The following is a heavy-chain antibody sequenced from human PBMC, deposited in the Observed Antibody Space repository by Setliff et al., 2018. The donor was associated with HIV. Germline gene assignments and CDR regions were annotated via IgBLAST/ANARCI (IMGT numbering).Heavy chain of an antibody. Sequence: KPSETLSLTCTVSGGSISPHYWSWIRQPPGKGLEWIGYIYYSGIISYSTSLKSRITISVDTSKNQFALKLKSVTAADTAVYYCARNGPFPTDAFDIWGQGTKVTVSS. CDR3: ARNGPFPTDAFDI. J-gene: IGHJ3*02. CDR1: GGSISPHY. CDR2: IYYSGII. V-gene: IGHV4-59*11. D-gene: IGHD1-1*01.